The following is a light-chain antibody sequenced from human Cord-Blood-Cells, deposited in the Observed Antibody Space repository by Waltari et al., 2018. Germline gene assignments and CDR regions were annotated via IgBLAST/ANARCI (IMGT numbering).Light chain of an antibody. CDR1: QSVSSSY. Sequence: EIVLTQSPGTLSLSPGDSATLSCRASQSVSSSYLAWYQQKPGQAPRLLIYGASSRATGIPDRFSGSGSGTDFTLTISRLEPEDFAVYYCQQYGSSPSTFGQGTKVEIK. V-gene: IGKV3-20*01. CDR2: GAS. J-gene: IGKJ1*01. CDR3: QQYGSSPST.